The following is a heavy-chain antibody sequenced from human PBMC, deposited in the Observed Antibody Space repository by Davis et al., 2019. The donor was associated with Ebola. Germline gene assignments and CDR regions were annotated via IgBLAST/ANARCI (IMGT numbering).Heavy chain of an antibody. J-gene: IGHJ5*02. CDR3: ARDMGFREFENNWFDP. Sequence: AASVKVSCKASGYTFTSYGISWVRQAPGQGLEWMGWISAYNGNTNYAQKLQGRVTITADESTSTAYMELSSLRSEDTAVYYCARDMGFREFENNWFDPWGQGTLVTVSS. V-gene: IGHV1-18*01. CDR2: ISAYNGNT. D-gene: IGHD3-10*01. CDR1: GYTFTSYG.